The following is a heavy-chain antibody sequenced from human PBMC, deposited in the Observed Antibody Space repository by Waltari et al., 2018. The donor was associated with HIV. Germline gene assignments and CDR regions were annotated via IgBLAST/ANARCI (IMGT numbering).Heavy chain of an antibody. CDR1: LFTFSSYS. V-gene: IGHV3-23*01. CDR3: AKVPTYLNLLTGYSLDY. CDR2: IRGSGDT. J-gene: IGHJ4*02. D-gene: IGHD3-9*01. Sequence: EVPLLEFGVGLVQPGGSLLLSCSASLFTFSSYSMSWVRQAPGKGLEWVSTIRGSGDTFYADSVKGRFTISRDNTENTLYLQMNSLRAEDTAVYYCAKVPTYLNLLTGYSLDYWGQGTLVTVSS.